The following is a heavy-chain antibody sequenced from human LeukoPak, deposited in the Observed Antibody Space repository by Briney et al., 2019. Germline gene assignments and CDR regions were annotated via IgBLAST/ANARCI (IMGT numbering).Heavy chain of an antibody. CDR2: IYYSGST. CDR1: GGSNSSSSYY. CDR3: ARVSGYDLFDY. Sequence: SETLSLTCTVSGGSNSSSSYYWGWIRQPPGKGLEWIGSIYYSGSTYYNPSLKSRVTISVDTSKNQFSLKLSSVTAADTAEYYCARVSGYDLFDYWGPGTLVTVSS. J-gene: IGHJ4*02. V-gene: IGHV4-39*07. D-gene: IGHD5-12*01.